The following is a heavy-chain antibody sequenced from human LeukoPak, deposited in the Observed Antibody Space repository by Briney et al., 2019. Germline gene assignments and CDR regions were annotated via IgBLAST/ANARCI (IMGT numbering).Heavy chain of an antibody. CDR2: ISGSGGST. D-gene: IGHD3-10*01. V-gene: IGHV3-23*01. J-gene: IGHJ3*02. CDR1: GFTFSSYA. CDR3: ARTPVLRWFGGAFDI. Sequence: GGSLRLSCAASGFTFSSYAMSWVRQAPGKGLEWVSAISGSGGSTYYADSVKGRFTISRDNAKNTLYLQMNSLRAEDTAVYYCARTPVLRWFGGAFDIWGQGTMVTVSS.